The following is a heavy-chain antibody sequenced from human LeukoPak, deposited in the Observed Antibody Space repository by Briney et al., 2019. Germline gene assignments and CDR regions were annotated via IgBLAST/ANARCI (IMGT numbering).Heavy chain of an antibody. CDR2: ISSSSSYI. CDR1: GFTVSSNF. D-gene: IGHD7-27*01. V-gene: IGHV3-21*01. J-gene: IGHJ4*02. Sequence: GGSLRLSCAASGFTVSSNFMTWVRQAPGKGLEWVSSISSSSSYIYYADSVKGRFTISRDNAKNSLYLQMNSLRAEDTAVYYCARDLGHPLYYFDYWGQGTLVTVSS. CDR3: ARDLGHPLYYFDY.